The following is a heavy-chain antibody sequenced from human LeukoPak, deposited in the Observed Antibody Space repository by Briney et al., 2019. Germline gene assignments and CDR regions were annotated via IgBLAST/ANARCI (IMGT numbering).Heavy chain of an antibody. V-gene: IGHV4-38-2*02. CDR1: GYSISSGYY. CDR2: IYHSGST. J-gene: IGHJ4*02. Sequence: PSETLSLTCTVSGYSISSGYYWGWIRQPPGKGLEWIGSIYHSGSTYYNPSLKSRVTISVDTSKKQFSLKLSSVTAADTAVYYCASGELRFLEWLFRRWGQGTLVTVSS. D-gene: IGHD3-3*01. CDR3: ASGELRFLEWLFRR.